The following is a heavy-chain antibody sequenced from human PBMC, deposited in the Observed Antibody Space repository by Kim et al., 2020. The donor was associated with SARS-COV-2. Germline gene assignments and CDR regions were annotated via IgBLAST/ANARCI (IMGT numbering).Heavy chain of an antibody. D-gene: IGHD3-16*01. CDR3: ARDIWGFVDWFDP. V-gene: IGHV4-59*13. J-gene: IGHJ5*02. Sequence: SETLSLTCTVSGGSISSYYWSWIRQPPGKGLEWIGYIYYSGSTNYNPSLKSRVTISVDTSKNQFSLKLSSVTAADTAVYYCARDIWGFVDWFDPWGQGTLVTVSS. CDR1: GGSISSYY. CDR2: IYYSGST.